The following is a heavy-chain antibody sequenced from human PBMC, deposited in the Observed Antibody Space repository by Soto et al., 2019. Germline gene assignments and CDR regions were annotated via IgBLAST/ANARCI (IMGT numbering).Heavy chain of an antibody. CDR2: ISDSGVST. V-gene: IGHV3-23*01. Sequence: PGGSLRLSCAASGFTFSSSAMSWVRQAPGKGLDWVSSISDSGVSTYYADSVKGRFTISRDNSKSTLYLLMNSLRAEDTAVYYCAKYEAAAGYYFDYWGQGTLVTVSS. CDR3: AKYEAAAGYYFDY. D-gene: IGHD6-13*01. J-gene: IGHJ4*02. CDR1: GFTFSSSA.